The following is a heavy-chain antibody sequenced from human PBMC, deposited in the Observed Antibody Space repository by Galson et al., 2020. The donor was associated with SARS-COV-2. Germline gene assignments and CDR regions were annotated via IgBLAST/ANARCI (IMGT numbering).Heavy chain of an antibody. CDR2: IKTIVDGATT. Sequence: GGSLRLSCAASGFAFTNAWMNWVRQAPGKGLEWVGRIKTIVDGATTTYAAPVKGRFTISRDDSTNTLYLQMNSLRIDDTAVYFCTATDYPFFGYWGQGTLVTVSS. V-gene: IGHV3-15*07. CDR3: TATDYPFFGY. J-gene: IGHJ4*02. CDR1: GFAFTNAW. D-gene: IGHD4-17*01.